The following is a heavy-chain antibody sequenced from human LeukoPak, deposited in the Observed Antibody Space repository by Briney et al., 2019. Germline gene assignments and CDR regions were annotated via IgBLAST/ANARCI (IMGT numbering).Heavy chain of an antibody. CDR1: GLSLSRYD. Sequence: PGGSLRLSCPASGLSLSRYDMSWVRQAPGQGLEWVSAVSGSGGNTYYADSVKGRFTISRDNSKNTLYLQMNSLRAEDTAGYYCAKYGPYERGLTYLDYWGQGTLVTVSS. V-gene: IGHV3-23*01. J-gene: IGHJ4*02. CDR2: VSGSGGNT. D-gene: IGHD3-10*01. CDR3: AKYGPYERGLTYLDY.